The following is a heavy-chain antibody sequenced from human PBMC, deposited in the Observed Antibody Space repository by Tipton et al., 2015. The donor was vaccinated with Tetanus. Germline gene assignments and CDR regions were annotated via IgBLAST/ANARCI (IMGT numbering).Heavy chain of an antibody. CDR1: GGSFSGYY. J-gene: IGHJ4*02. D-gene: IGHD3-16*01. Sequence: TLSLTCAVYGGSFSGYYWSWIRQPAGKGLEWIGRIYTSGSTNYNPSLKSRVTISVDTSKNQFSLKLSSVTAADTAVYYCARDSRVLGPWFYWGQGTLVTVSS. V-gene: IGHV4-4*07. CDR2: IYTSGST. CDR3: ARDSRVLGPWFY.